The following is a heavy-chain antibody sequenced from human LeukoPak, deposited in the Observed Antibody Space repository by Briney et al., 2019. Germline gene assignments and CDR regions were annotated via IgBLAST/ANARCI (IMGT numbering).Heavy chain of an antibody. V-gene: IGHV4-39*01. CDR1: GGSISSSSYY. CDR2: IYYSGST. J-gene: IGHJ6*03. CDR3: ARHGYYYYMDD. Sequence: PSETLSLTCTVSGGSISSSSYYWGWIRQPPGKGLEWIGSIYYSGSTYYNPSLKSRVTISVDTSKNQFSLKLSSVTAADTAVYYCARHGYYYYMDDWGKGTTVTVSS.